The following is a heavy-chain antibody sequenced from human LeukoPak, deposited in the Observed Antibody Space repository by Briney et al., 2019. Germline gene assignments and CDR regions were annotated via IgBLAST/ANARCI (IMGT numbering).Heavy chain of an antibody. CDR2: IYYSGST. CDR1: GGSISRSSYY. CDR3: ARQAGRDFWSGYPYYFDY. V-gene: IGHV4-39*01. Sequence: SETLSLTCTVSGGSISRSSYYWGWIRQPPGKGLEWIGSIYYSGSTYYNPSLKSRVTISVDTSKNQFSLKLSSVTAADTAVYYCARQAGRDFWSGYPYYFDYWGQGTLVTVSS. D-gene: IGHD3-3*01. J-gene: IGHJ4*02.